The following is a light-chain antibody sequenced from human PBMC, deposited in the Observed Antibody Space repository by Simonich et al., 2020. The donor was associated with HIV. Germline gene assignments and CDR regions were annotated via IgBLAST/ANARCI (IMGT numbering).Light chain of an antibody. V-gene: IGKV3-15*01. J-gene: IGKJ5*01. CDR3: QQYNNWPLT. CDR1: QSVSSN. Sequence: EIVMTQSQAPLSVSPGERATLSCSASQSVSSNFAWYQQKPGQAPRLLIYGASARATGIPARFSGSGSGTEFTLTISSLQSEDVAVYYCQQYNNWPLTFGQGTRLEIK. CDR2: GAS.